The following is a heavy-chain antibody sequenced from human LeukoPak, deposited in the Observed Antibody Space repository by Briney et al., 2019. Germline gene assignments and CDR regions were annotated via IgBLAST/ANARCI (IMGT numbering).Heavy chain of an antibody. CDR2: IGTAGDP. CDR1: GFPFSSFV. V-gene: IGHV3-13*05. D-gene: IGHD2-8*01. J-gene: IGHJ6*04. Sequence: QSGGPLRLSCAASGFPFSSFVMHWARPPTVKALEWVSAIGTAGDPYYPVSVKGRFTISRESAKNSLYLQMNSLSAGDTAVYYCARANLMFWGMGVWGKGATVTVCS. CDR3: ARANLMFWGMGV.